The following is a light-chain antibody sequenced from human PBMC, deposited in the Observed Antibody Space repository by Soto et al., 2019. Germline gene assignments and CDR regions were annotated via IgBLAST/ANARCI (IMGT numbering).Light chain of an antibody. J-gene: IGKJ1*01. V-gene: IGKV3-15*01. Sequence: IVMTQSPATLSVSPGERATLSCRAGQSIGSNLGWYQQKPGQDPRLLMYAASTRVTGVPARVSGSGSGTEFTPTISRLQSEDAAVYYCQQYNSRPSFGQGTKVEIK. CDR1: QSIGSN. CDR2: AAS. CDR3: QQYNSRPS.